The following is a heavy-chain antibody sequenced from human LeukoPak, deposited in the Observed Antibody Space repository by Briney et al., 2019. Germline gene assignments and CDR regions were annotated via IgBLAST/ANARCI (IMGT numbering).Heavy chain of an antibody. J-gene: IGHJ5*02. V-gene: IGHV4-39*01. CDR2: IYYSGST. CDR1: GGSISSSSYY. D-gene: IGHD1-26*01. CDR3: ARQRGGSGSYFNWFDP. Sequence: MASETLSLTCTVSGGSISSSSYYWGWIRQPPGKGLEWIGSIYYSGSTYYNPSFKSRVTISVDTSKNQFSLKLSSVTAADTAVYYCARQRGGSGSYFNWFDPWGQGTLVTVSS.